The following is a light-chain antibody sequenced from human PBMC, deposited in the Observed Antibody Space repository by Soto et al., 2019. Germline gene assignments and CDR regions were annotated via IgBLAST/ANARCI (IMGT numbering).Light chain of an antibody. J-gene: IGLJ1*01. Sequence: QSVLTQPASVSGSPGQSITISCTGTSSDIGSYNYVSWYQQHPGKAPKLIIYDVTNRPAGISSRFSASNSGDTASLTISVLQADDEADYFCSSYKSTSTPYVFGTGTKLTVL. V-gene: IGLV2-14*03. CDR3: SSYKSTSTPYV. CDR1: SSDIGSYNY. CDR2: DVT.